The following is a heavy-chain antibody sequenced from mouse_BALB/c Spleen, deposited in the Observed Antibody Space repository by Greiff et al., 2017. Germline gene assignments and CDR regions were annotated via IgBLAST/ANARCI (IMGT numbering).Heavy chain of an antibody. CDR2: IWAGGST. J-gene: IGHJ3*01. D-gene: IGHD2-14*01. CDR3: ARDRYDDPFAY. V-gene: IGHV2-9*02. Sequence: VKLMESGPGLVAPSQSLSITCTVSGFSLTSYGVHWVRQPPGKGLEWLGVIWAGGSTNYNSALMSRLSISKDNSKSQVFLKMNSLQTDDTAMYYCARDRYDDPFAYWGQGTLVTVSA. CDR1: GFSLTSYG.